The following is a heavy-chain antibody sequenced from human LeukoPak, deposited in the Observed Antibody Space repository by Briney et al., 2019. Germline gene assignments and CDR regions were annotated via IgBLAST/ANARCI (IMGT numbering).Heavy chain of an antibody. CDR3: ARDSSDYYRGLFDY. V-gene: IGHV3-7*01. CDR1: GFTFGDYW. Sequence: GGSLRLSCAASGFTFGDYWMSWVRQAPGKGLEWVANIKQDGSEKCYVDSVKGRFTISRDNAKNSLYLQMSSLSAEDTAVYYCARDSSDYYRGLFDYWGQGTLVTVSS. D-gene: IGHD4-17*01. CDR2: IKQDGSEK. J-gene: IGHJ4*02.